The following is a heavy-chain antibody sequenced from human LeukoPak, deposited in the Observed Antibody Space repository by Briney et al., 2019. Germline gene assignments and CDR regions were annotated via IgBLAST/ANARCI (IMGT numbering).Heavy chain of an antibody. V-gene: IGHV1-2*02. CDR3: ARAGYCSSTTCYDWFDP. CDR2: INPNSGGT. D-gene: IGHD2-2*03. J-gene: IGHJ5*02. Sequence: GASVKVSCKVSGYTLTELSMHWVRQAPGQGLEWMGWINPNSGGTNYAQKFQGRVTMTRDTSISTAYMELSRLRSDDTAVYYCARAGYCSSTTCYDWFDPWGQGTLVTVSS. CDR1: GYTLTELS.